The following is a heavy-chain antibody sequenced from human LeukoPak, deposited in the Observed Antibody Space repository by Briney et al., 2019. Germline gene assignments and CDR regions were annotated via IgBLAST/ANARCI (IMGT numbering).Heavy chain of an antibody. D-gene: IGHD3-3*01. CDR2: IYHSGST. CDR3: ARGDFWLFDY. CDR1: DYSISSGYY. V-gene: IGHV4-38-2*02. J-gene: IGHJ4*02. Sequence: PSETLSLTCTVSDYSISSGYYWGWIRQSPGKGLEWFGSIYHSGSTYHNPSLKSRVTISVDTSKNQFSLKLTSVTAAGTAVYYCARGDFWLFDYWGQGALVTVSS.